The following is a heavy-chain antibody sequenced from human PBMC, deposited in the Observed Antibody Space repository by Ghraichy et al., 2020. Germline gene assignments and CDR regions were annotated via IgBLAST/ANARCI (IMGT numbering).Heavy chain of an antibody. Sequence: LNISCTVSGGSISSSSYYWGWIRQPPGKGLEWIGSIYYSGSTYYNPSLKSRVTISVDTSKNQFSLKLSSVTAADTAVYYCARLRELQYFQHWGQGTLVTVSS. J-gene: IGHJ1*01. CDR1: GGSISSSSYY. CDR2: IYYSGST. D-gene: IGHD1-26*01. CDR3: ARLRELQYFQH. V-gene: IGHV4-39*01.